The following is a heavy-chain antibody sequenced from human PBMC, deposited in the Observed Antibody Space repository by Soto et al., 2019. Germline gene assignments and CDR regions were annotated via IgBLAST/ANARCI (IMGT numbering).Heavy chain of an antibody. J-gene: IGHJ4*02. CDR1: GSTFSRYS. Sequence: QVQLVQSGAEVKKPGSSVKVSCKASGSTFSRYSISWVRQAPGQGLEWMGRITPILGIAKYAQNFQGRVTRSADTSTYTAYVELNNLRSEDTALYYCAGDGVDMGMGHSLAYWGQGTLVTASS. V-gene: IGHV1-69*04. CDR3: AGDGVDMGMGHSLAY. D-gene: IGHD5-12*01. CDR2: ITPILGIA.